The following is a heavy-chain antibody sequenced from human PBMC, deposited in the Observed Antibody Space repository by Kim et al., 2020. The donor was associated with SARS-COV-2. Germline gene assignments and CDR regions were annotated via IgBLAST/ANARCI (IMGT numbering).Heavy chain of an antibody. J-gene: IGHJ6*03. Sequence: GGSLRRSCAASGFTFSSYDMHWVRQATGKGLEWVSAIGTAGDTYYPGSVKGRFTISRENAKNSLYLQMNSLRAGDTAVYYCARALAYYDFWGGYYTSKANVYYYVDVWGKGHTVTVPS. CDR2: IGTAGDT. D-gene: IGHD3-3*01. CDR1: GFTFSSYD. V-gene: IGHV3-13*01. CDR3: ARALAYYDFWGGYYTSKANVYYYVDV.